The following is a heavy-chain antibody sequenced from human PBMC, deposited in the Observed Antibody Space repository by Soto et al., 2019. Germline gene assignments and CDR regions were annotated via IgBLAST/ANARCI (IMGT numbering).Heavy chain of an antibody. CDR1: GFTFIKAY. CDR3: STTDGDHGGY. J-gene: IGHJ4*02. CDR2: IKSKTHGGTT. Sequence: EMQLVESGGGLVKPGGSLRLSCAASGFTFIKAYLNWVRQAPGEGLEWVGRIKSKTHGGTTDYAAPVKGRFNISRDDSKNMVFLQMNSLKPEDTAVYYCSTTDGDHGGYWGQGTLVTVSS. V-gene: IGHV3-15*01. D-gene: IGHD4-17*01.